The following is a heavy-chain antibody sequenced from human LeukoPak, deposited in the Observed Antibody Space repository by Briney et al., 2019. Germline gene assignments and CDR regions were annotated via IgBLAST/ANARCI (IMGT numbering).Heavy chain of an antibody. CDR2: FFPDGST. J-gene: IGHJ3*02. V-gene: IGHV4-38-2*01. CDR3: ASGIAVAGIVDAFDI. Sequence: TSETLSLTCGVSGYSISSGYYWGWIRQPPGKGLEWIGNFFPDGSTYKNSSLKSRVTISVDTSKKQLFLNMSSVTAADTAVYFCASGIAVAGIVDAFDILGHGTMLTVSS. CDR1: GYSISSGYY. D-gene: IGHD6-19*01.